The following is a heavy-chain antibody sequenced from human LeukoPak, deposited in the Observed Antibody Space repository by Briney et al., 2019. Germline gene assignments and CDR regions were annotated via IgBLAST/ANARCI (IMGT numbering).Heavy chain of an antibody. Sequence: GGSLSLSCAASGFFSSVYWAHGGRQAPGKGLVWVAHINEDGASASHADSVKGRFTISRDNAKNTLYLQTNSLTVEDTAVYYCVRVPANSDGFGQWGQGTMVTVSS. CDR1: GFFSSVYW. V-gene: IGHV3-74*01. D-gene: IGHD3-10*01. CDR2: INEDGASA. CDR3: VRVPANSDGFGQ. J-gene: IGHJ3*01.